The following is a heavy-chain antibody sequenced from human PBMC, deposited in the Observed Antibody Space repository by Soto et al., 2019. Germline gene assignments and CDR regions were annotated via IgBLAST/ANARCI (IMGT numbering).Heavy chain of an antibody. V-gene: IGHV3-21*01. CDR2: ISSSSSYI. CDR3: ARDSRRGGSWGQLEQLHVQIFDY. D-gene: IGHD3-10*01. J-gene: IGHJ4*02. CDR1: GFTFSSYS. Sequence: GGSLRLSCAASGFTFSSYSMNWVRQAPGKGLEWVSSISSSSSYIYYADSVKGRFTISRDNAKNSLYLQMNSLRAEDTAVYYCARDSRRGGSWGQLEQLHVQIFDYWGQGTLVTVSS.